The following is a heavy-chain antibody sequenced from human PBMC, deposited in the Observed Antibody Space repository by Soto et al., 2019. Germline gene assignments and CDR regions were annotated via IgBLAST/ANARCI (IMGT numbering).Heavy chain of an antibody. J-gene: IGHJ4*02. Sequence: ASVKVSCKASGYTFTSYGISWVRQAPGQGLEWMGWISAYNGNTNYAQKLQGRVTMTTDTSTSTAYMELRSLRSDDTAVYYCARDLRGYYYDSSGYYSACYWGQGTLFAV. CDR2: ISAYNGNT. CDR3: ARDLRGYYYDSSGYYSACY. CDR1: GYTFTSYG. V-gene: IGHV1-18*01. D-gene: IGHD3-22*01.